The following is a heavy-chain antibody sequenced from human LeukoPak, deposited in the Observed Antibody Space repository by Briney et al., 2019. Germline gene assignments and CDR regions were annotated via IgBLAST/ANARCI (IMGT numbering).Heavy chain of an antibody. CDR3: ASYAAGYNWLKV. Sequence: ASVKVSCKASGHKFTDYYLHWVRRAPGQGLEWMGWIHPGTGDPNYAQKFQGRVTVTRDTSISTVYMELIRLRSDDTAVYYCASYAAGYNWLKVWGQGTLVTVSS. J-gene: IGHJ4*02. D-gene: IGHD1-1*01. V-gene: IGHV1-2*02. CDR2: IHPGTGDP. CDR1: GHKFTDYY.